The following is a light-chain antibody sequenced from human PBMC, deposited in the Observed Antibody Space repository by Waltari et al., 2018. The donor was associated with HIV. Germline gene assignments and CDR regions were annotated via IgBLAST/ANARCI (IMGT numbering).Light chain of an antibody. Sequence: DIQMTQSPSTLSASVGDRVTITCRASQNLNNWLAWYQQKPGMAPKLLIYGASTLESGVPSRFSGSGSWTQFTLTINSLQPEDSATYLCQHYQSSPYTFGQGTKLQIK. CDR1: QNLNNW. CDR2: GAS. CDR3: QHYQSSPYT. J-gene: IGKJ2*01. V-gene: IGKV1-5*03.